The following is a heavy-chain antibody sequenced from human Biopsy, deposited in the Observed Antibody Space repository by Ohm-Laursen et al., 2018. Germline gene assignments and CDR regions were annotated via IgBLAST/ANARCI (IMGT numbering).Heavy chain of an antibody. CDR3: VRGRAY. V-gene: IGHV3-53*01. CDR2: IYLDGNT. J-gene: IGHJ4*02. Sequence: GSLRLSCSASGFTVSTTYMSWVRQAPGKGLEWVSIIYLDGNTYYTDSVKGRFTISRDNSKNALCLQMNSLRPADTAKYYCVRGRAYWGQGTLVTVSS. CDR1: GFTVSTTY.